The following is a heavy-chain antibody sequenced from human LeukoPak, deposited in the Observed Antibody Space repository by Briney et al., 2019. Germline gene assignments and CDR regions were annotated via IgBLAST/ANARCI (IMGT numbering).Heavy chain of an antibody. J-gene: IGHJ4*02. V-gene: IGHV3-23*01. CDR2: ISGSGGST. CDR3: AKLIVASDY. Sequence: GGSLRLSCAASGFTVSSNYMSWVRQAPGKGLEWVSGISGSGGSTYYADSVKGRFTISRDNSKNTLYLQMNSLRAEDTAIYFCAKLIVASDYWGQGTLVTVSS. CDR1: GFTVSSNY. D-gene: IGHD2/OR15-2a*01.